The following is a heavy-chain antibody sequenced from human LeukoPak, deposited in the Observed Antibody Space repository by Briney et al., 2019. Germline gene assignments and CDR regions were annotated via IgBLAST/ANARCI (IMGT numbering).Heavy chain of an antibody. CDR1: GFTFTTYW. D-gene: IGHD6-13*01. CDR3: ARIAAAVPDQ. CDR2: IKQDGSEK. Sequence: VGSLRLSCAASGFTFTTYWMGWVRQAPGKGLEWVANIKQDGSEKYYMDSVKGRFTISRDNAKNSLSLQMSSLRAEDTAVYYCARIAAAVPDQWGQGTLVTVSS. J-gene: IGHJ5*02. V-gene: IGHV3-7*01.